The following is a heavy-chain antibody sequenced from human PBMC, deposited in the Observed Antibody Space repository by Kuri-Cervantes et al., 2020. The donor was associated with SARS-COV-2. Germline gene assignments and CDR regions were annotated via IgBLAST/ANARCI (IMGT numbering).Heavy chain of an antibody. Sequence: ASVKVSCKASGGTFSSYAISWVRQAPGQGLEWMGWISAYNGNTNYAQKLQGRVTMTTDTSTSTAYMELRSLRSDDTAVYYCARGANYYDSSGYYYWGQGTLVTVSS. CDR3: ARGANYYDSSGYYY. J-gene: IGHJ4*02. D-gene: IGHD3-22*01. CDR2: ISAYNGNT. CDR1: GGTFSSYA. V-gene: IGHV1-18*01.